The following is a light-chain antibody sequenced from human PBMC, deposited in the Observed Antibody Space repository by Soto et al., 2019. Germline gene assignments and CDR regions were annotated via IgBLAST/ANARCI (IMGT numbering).Light chain of an antibody. CDR1: QSVLYSSNNKNY. V-gene: IGKV4-1*01. CDR3: QQYYSTLMYT. Sequence: DIVMTQSPDSLAVSLGERATINCKSSQSVLYSSNNKNYLAWYQQKPGQPPKLLIYWASTRESRVPDRFSGSESGADFTLTTSSLQAEDVAVYYCQQYYSTLMYTFGQGTKLEIK. CDR2: WAS. J-gene: IGKJ2*01.